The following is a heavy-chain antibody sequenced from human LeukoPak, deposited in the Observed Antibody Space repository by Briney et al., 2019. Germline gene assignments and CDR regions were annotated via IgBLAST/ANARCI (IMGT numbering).Heavy chain of an antibody. J-gene: IGHJ4*02. CDR1: GFTFGGYG. CDR2: IAYDGSRA. D-gene: IGHD1-14*01. V-gene: IGHV3-33*01. CDR3: TRYNNDHFDY. Sequence: SGRSLRLSCAGSGFTFGGYGMHWFRQTPSKGLEWVAVIAYDGSRAFYADSVKGRFTISRDNSKNTMSVQMDDLRAEDTAVYYCTRYNNDHFDYWGQGTLVTVSS.